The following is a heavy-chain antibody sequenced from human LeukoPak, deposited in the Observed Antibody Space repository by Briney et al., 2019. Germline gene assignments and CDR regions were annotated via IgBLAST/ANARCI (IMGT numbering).Heavy chain of an antibody. CDR2: IYNSGSS. J-gene: IGHJ6*02. D-gene: IGHD3-3*02. Sequence: SETLSLTCSVSGDSFSNNNYYWSWIRHHPGKGLEYIGLIYNSGSSYYNPSLKSRMTMSVDTSKKQFSLTLTPVTAADTAVYYCARAFYGRLDVWGQGTTVTVSS. CDR3: ARAFYGRLDV. V-gene: IGHV4-31*03. CDR1: GDSFSNNNYY.